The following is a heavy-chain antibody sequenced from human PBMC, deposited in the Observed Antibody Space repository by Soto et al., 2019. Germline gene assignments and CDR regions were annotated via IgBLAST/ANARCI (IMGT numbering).Heavy chain of an antibody. D-gene: IGHD3-3*01. CDR2: ISYDGSNK. CDR1: GFTFSSYA. J-gene: IGHJ4*02. V-gene: IGHV3-30-3*01. CDR3: ARDKPLLRFLEWLLDY. Sequence: PGGSLRLSCAASGFTFSSYAMHWVRQAPGKGLEWVAVISYDGSNKYYADSVKGRFTISRDNSKNTLYLQMNSLRAEDTAVYYCARDKPLLRFLEWLLDYWGQGTLVTVSS.